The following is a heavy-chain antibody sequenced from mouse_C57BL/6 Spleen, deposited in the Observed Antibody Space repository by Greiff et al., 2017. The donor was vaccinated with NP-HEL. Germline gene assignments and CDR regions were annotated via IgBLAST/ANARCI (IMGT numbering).Heavy chain of an antibody. CDR2: IYPGDGDT. D-gene: IGHD1-1*01. J-gene: IGHJ2*01. V-gene: IGHV1-80*01. CDR3: ARTLITTGVAIDY. CDR1: GYAFSSYW. Sequence: QVQLQQSGAELVKPGASVKISCKASGYAFSSYWMNWVKQRPGKGLEWIGQIYPGDGDTNYNGKFKGKATLTADKSSSTAYMQLSSLTSEDSAVYFCARTLITTGVAIDYWGQGTTLTVSS.